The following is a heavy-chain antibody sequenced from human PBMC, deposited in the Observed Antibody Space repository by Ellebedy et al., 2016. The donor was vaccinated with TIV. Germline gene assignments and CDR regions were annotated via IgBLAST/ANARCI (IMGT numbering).Heavy chain of an antibody. Sequence: AASVKVSCKASGYTFTGYYMHWLRQAPGQGLEWMGWINPNSGGTNYAQKFPGRVTMTRDTSISTAYMELSRLRSDDTAVYYCARGGNAVAATTYYFDYWGQGTLVTVSS. CDR3: ARGGNAVAATTYYFDY. CDR2: INPNSGGT. V-gene: IGHV1-2*02. D-gene: IGHD2-15*01. CDR1: GYTFTGYY. J-gene: IGHJ4*02.